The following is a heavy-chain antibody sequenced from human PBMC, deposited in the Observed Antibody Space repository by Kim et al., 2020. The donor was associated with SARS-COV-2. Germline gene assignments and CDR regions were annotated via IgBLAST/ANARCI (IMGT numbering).Heavy chain of an antibody. D-gene: IGHD3-10*01. Sequence: GGSLRLSCAASGFTFDDYAMHWVRQAPGKGLEWVSGISWNSGSIGYADSVKGRFTISRDNAKNSLYLQMNSLRAEDTALYYCAKGVYYDYFDYWGQGTLVTVSS. J-gene: IGHJ4*02. CDR2: ISWNSGSI. CDR3: AKGVYYDYFDY. CDR1: GFTFDDYA. V-gene: IGHV3-9*01.